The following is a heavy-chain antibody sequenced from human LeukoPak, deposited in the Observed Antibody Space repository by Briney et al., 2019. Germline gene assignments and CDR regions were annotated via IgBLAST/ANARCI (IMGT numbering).Heavy chain of an antibody. CDR1: GFTFSIFE. D-gene: IGHD1-1*01. CDR3: ASGYRRFDY. J-gene: IGHJ4*02. V-gene: IGHV3-48*03. CDR2: ISSSGSTM. Sequence: GGSLRLSCAASGFTFSIFEMNWVRQAPGRGLEWISYISSSGSTMYYADSVMGRFTISRDNAKNSLYLQMNSLRAEDTAIYYCASGYRRFDYWGQGTLVTVSS.